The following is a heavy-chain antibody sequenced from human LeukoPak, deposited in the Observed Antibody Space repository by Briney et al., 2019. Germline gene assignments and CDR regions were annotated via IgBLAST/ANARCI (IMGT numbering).Heavy chain of an antibody. J-gene: IGHJ4*02. CDR1: GGSFSGYY. CDR2: INHSGST. Sequence: SETLSLTCAVYGGSFSGYYWSWIRQPPGKGLEWIGEINHSGSTNYNPSLKSRVTISVDTSKNQFSLKLSSVTAADTAVYYCARGLGEGYSSSCYHDYWGQGTLVTVSS. D-gene: IGHD6-13*01. V-gene: IGHV4-34*01. CDR3: ARGLGEGYSSSCYHDY.